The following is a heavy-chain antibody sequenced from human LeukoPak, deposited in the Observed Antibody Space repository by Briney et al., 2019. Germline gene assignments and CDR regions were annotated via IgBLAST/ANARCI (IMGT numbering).Heavy chain of an antibody. V-gene: IGHV1-18*01. Sequence: ASVTVSFTASGYTFSIYGIIWVRQAPGQGLEWMGWISTNNGDTKYAQKLQGRVTLTTDTSTSTVYMDLRSLTSDDTAVYYCAREGSYYNWFDPWGQGTLVTVSS. CDR3: AREGSYYNWFDP. D-gene: IGHD3-10*01. J-gene: IGHJ5*02. CDR2: ISTNNGDT. CDR1: GYTFSIYG.